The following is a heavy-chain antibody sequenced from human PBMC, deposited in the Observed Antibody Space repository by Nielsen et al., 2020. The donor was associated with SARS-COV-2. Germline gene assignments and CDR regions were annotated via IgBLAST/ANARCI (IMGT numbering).Heavy chain of an antibody. J-gene: IGHJ3*02. CDR3: ARAPITMIVVVNAFDI. D-gene: IGHD3-22*01. Sequence: SETLSLTCTVSGGSISSGDYYWSWIRQHPGKGLEWIGYIYYSGSTYYNPSLKSRVTISVDTSKNQFSLKLSSVTAADTAVYYCARAPITMIVVVNAFDIWGQGTTVTVSS. CDR2: IYYSGST. CDR1: GGSISSGDYY. V-gene: IGHV4-31*03.